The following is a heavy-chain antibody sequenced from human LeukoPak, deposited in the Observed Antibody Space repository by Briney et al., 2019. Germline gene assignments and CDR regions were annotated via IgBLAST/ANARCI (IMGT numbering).Heavy chain of an antibody. V-gene: IGHV3-23*01. CDR2: ISGSGGST. CDR1: GFTFSSYV. J-gene: IGHJ6*04. D-gene: IGHD3-10*01. Sequence: GGSLRLSCAASGFTFSSYVMTWVRQAPGKGLEWVSAISGSGGSTYYADSVKGRFTISRDNSENTLYLQMNSLRAEDTAVYYCAKDVSGRIYSGSGGYSGYYYAMDVWGKGTTVTVSS. CDR3: AKDVSGRIYSGSGGYSGYYYAMDV.